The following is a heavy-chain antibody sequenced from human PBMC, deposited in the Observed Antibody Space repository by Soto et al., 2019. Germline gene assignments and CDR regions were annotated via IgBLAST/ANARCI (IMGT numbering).Heavy chain of an antibody. D-gene: IGHD6-19*01. Sequence: PGGSLRLSCAASGFSFDDYAMHWVRQAPGKGLEWVAGISWKSVDIGYADSVQGRFTISRDNVRNSLHLQMNSLRAEDTAIYYCAKDALAVAGYVQGYFQQWGQGTLVTVSS. CDR3: AKDALAVAGYVQGYFQQ. CDR2: ISWKSVDI. V-gene: IGHV3-9*01. CDR1: GFSFDDYA. J-gene: IGHJ1*01.